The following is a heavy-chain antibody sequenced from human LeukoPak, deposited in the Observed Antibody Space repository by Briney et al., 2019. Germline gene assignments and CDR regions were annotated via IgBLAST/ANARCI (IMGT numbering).Heavy chain of an antibody. CDR1: GFTFDDYA. CDR3: AQHSGYSYGLDY. D-gene: IGHD5-18*01. J-gene: IGHJ4*02. Sequence: GGSLRLSCAASGFTFDDYAMHWVRQAPGKGLEWVSGISWNSGSIGYADSVKGRFTISRDNAKNSLYLQMNSLRAEDTALYYCAQHSGYSYGLDYWGQGTLVTVSS. V-gene: IGHV3-9*01. CDR2: ISWNSGSI.